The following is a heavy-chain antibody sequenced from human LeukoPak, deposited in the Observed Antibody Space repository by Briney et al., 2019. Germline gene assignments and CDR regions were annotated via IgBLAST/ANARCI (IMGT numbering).Heavy chain of an antibody. V-gene: IGHV7-4-1*04. D-gene: IGHD1-14*01. Sequence: ASVKVSCKASGYTFSNYFMNWVRQAPGQGLEWMGCINTNTGNPTYAQGFTGRFVFSLDTSVSMAYLQISSLKAEDTAVYYCARLGTPTFYYYMDVWGKGTTVTVSS. CDR1: GYTFSNYF. CDR2: INTNTGNP. J-gene: IGHJ6*03. CDR3: ARLGTPTFYYYMDV.